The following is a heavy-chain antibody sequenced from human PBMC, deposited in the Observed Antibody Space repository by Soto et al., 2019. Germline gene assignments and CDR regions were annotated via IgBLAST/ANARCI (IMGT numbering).Heavy chain of an antibody. CDR1: GYTFTSYG. CDR3: AKKMSSSGCFGCFDH. D-gene: IGHD6-19*01. CDR2: IIAYNGNS. Sequence: ASVKASCKASGYTFTSYGISWVRQAPGQGLELMGWIIAYNGNSNYAQKLQGRVTMTTDTSTTTDLIKLSSRRSDKTAVYYCAKKMSSSGCFGCFDHWGQGTLVTVSS. V-gene: IGHV1-18*01. J-gene: IGHJ5*02.